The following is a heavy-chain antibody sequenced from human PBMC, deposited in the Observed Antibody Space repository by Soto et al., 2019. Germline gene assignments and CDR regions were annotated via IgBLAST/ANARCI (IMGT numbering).Heavy chain of an antibody. J-gene: IGHJ3*02. CDR2: ISAYNGNT. D-gene: IGHD2-8*01. V-gene: IGHV1-18*01. CDR3: ARVNLYCTNGVCYNRRDAFDI. Sequence: ASVTLSCKASVYTFTSYGISWVRRAPGQGLEWMGWISAYNGNTNYAQKLQGRVTMTTDTSTSTAYMELRSLRSDDTAVYYCARVNLYCTNGVCYNRRDAFDIWGQGTMVT. CDR1: VYTFTSYG.